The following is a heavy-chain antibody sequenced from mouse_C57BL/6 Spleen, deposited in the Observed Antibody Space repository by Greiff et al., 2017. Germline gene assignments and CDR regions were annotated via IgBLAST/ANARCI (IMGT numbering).Heavy chain of an antibody. CDR2: ISDGGSYT. Sequence: EVQRVESGGGLVKPGGSLKLSCAASGFTFSSYAMSWVRQTPEKRLEWVATISDGGSYTYYPDNVKGRFTISGDNAKNNLYLQMSHLKSEDTAMYYCARDSSYYFDYWGQGTTLTVSS. CDR3: ARDSSYYFDY. CDR1: GFTFSSYA. V-gene: IGHV5-4*01. J-gene: IGHJ2*01.